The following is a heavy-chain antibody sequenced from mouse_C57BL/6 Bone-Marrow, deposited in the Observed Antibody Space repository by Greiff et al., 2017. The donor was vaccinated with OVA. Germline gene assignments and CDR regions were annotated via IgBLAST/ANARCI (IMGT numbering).Heavy chain of an antibody. CDR2: ISDGGSYT. Sequence: EVKLVESGGGLVKPGGSLKLSCAASGFTFSSYAMSWVRQTPEKRLEWVATISDGGSYTYYPDNVKGRFTISRDNAKNNLYLQMSHLKSEDTAMYYCAREGGYWGQGTTLTVSS. V-gene: IGHV5-4*01. CDR1: GFTFSSYA. J-gene: IGHJ2*01. CDR3: AREGGY.